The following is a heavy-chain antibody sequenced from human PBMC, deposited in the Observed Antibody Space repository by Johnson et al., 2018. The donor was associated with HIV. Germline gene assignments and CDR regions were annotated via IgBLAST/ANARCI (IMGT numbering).Heavy chain of an antibody. V-gene: IGHV3-23*04. D-gene: IGHD6-13*01. CDR1: GFIFSSYA. Sequence: VQLVESGGGLVKPGGSLRLSCAASGFIFSSYAMNWVRQPPGEGLEWVSTVGGSTSSPSYADSVKGRFTISRDNSKNTLYLQMNSLRAEDTAVYYCAKDQWSSSWTNDAFDIWGQGTMVTVSS. CDR3: AKDQWSSSWTNDAFDI. CDR2: VGGSTSSP. J-gene: IGHJ3*02.